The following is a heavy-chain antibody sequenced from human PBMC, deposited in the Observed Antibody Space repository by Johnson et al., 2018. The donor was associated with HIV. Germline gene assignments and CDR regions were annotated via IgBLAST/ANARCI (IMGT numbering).Heavy chain of an antibody. J-gene: IGHJ3*02. CDR1: GFTFSSYA. CDR2: IKQDGSVK. Sequence: VQLVESGGGLVQPGGSLRLSCAASGFTFSSYAMSWVRQAPGKGLEWVANIKQDGSVKYYLASVTGRFTIARDNGTNSLNLQMNSPVAEDTSLDYCARELGYCSGGSCHDAFDIWGQGTMVTVSS. CDR3: ARELGYCSGGSCHDAFDI. D-gene: IGHD2-15*01. V-gene: IGHV3-7*05.